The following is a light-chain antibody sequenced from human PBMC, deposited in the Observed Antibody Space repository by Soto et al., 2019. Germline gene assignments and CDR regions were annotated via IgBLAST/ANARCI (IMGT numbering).Light chain of an antibody. CDR3: SAYAGSSTWV. CDR1: SSDVGGYNY. J-gene: IGLJ2*01. Sequence: QSAPTQPPSASGSPGQSVTFSCTGTSSDVGGYNYVSWYQQYPGKAPKLMIYEVYKRHSGVPDRFSGSKSGNTASLTVSGVQPEDVAYYYISAYAGSSTWVFGGGTKLTVL. V-gene: IGLV2-8*01. CDR2: EVY.